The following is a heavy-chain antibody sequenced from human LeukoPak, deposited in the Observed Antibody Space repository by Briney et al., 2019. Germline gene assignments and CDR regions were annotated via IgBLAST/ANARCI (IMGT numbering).Heavy chain of an antibody. CDR1: GFTFSSYG. Sequence: GSLRLSCVASGFTFSSYGMHWVRQAPGKGLEWVAFIRNDGSQTFFADSVKGRFAFSRDNSKETMYLQMSRLTTEDTGTYYCVKGGSGTDYDEIGYFDYWGQGALVTVSS. V-gene: IGHV3-30*02. CDR2: IRNDGSQT. D-gene: IGHD4-17*01. J-gene: IGHJ4*02. CDR3: VKGGSGTDYDEIGYFDY.